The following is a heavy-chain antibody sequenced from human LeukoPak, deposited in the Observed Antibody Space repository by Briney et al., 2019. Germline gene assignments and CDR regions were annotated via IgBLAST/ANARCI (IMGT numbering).Heavy chain of an antibody. CDR3: AKDAPDYYDSSGYYLPDWFDP. V-gene: IGHV3-23*01. CDR1: GFTFSSYA. CDR2: ISGSGGST. D-gene: IGHD3-22*01. Sequence: GGSLRLSCAASGFTFSSYAMSWVRQAPGKGLEWVSAISGSGGSTYYADSVKGRFTISRDNSKNTLYLQMNSLRAEDTAVYYCAKDAPDYYDSSGYYLPDWFDPWGQGTLVTVSS. J-gene: IGHJ5*02.